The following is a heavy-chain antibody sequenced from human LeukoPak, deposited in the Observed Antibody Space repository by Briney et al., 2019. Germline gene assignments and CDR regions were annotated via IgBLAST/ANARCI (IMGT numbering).Heavy chain of an antibody. CDR2: IKEDGSEK. D-gene: IGHD3-22*01. Sequence: PGGSLRLSCAASGFTFSSYWMSWVRQAPGKGLEWVANIKEDGSEKYYVDSVKGRFTISRDNAKSSVYLQMNSLRAEDTAVYYCARDSTNFYYDSSGHYFDYWGQGTLVTVSS. CDR1: GFTFSSYW. V-gene: IGHV3-7*01. CDR3: ARDSTNFYYDSSGHYFDY. J-gene: IGHJ4*02.